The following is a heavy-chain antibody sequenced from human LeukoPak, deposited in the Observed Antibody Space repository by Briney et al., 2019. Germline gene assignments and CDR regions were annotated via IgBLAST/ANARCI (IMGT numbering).Heavy chain of an antibody. Sequence: ASETLSLTCTVSGGSISSSSYYWGWIRQPPGKGLEWIGSIYYSGSTYYNPSLKSRVTISVDTSKNQFSLKLSSVTAADTAVYYCASSPKRWLQLRFDYWGQGTLVTVSS. CDR1: GGSISSSSYY. CDR2: IYYSGST. CDR3: ASSPKRWLQLRFDY. J-gene: IGHJ4*02. D-gene: IGHD5-24*01. V-gene: IGHV4-39*07.